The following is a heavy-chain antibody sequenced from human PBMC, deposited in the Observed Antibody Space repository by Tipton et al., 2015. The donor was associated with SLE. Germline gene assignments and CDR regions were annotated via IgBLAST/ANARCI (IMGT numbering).Heavy chain of an antibody. V-gene: IGHV4-59*08. J-gene: IGHJ2*01. CDR2: IYHLGST. D-gene: IGHD5-18*01. CDR1: GGSISRFY. Sequence: TLSLTCSVSGGSISRFYWSWIRQTPGKRMEWIGYIYHLGSTEYNPSLESRVTISMDTSKNQFSLKLTSVTAADTAVYYCARTAGRSVKLWYFDLGGRGTLVTVSS. CDR3: ARTAGRSVKLWYFDL.